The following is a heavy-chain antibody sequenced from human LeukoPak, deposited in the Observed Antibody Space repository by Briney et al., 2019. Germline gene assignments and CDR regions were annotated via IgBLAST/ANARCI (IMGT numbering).Heavy chain of an antibody. Sequence: PGGSLRLSCAAPGFTFSSYWMSWVRQAPGKGLEWVANIKQDGSEKYYVDSVKGRFTISRDNAKNSLYLQMNSLRAEDTAVYYCARVGSRRGSGGSCYKYWGQGTLVTVSS. V-gene: IGHV3-7*01. CDR1: GFTFSSYW. D-gene: IGHD2-15*01. J-gene: IGHJ4*02. CDR2: IKQDGSEK. CDR3: ARVGSRRGSGGSCYKY.